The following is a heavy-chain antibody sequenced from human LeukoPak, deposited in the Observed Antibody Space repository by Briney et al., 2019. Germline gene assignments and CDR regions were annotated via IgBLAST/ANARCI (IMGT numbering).Heavy chain of an antibody. Sequence: SETLSLTCAVYGGSFSGYYWSWIRQPPGKGLEWIGEINHSGSTNYNPSLKSRVAISVDTSKNQFSLKLSSVTAADTAVYYCARHAPGGWFDPWGQGTLVTVSS. CDR3: ARHAPGGWFDP. CDR2: INHSGST. V-gene: IGHV4-34*01. CDR1: GGSFSGYY. J-gene: IGHJ5*02.